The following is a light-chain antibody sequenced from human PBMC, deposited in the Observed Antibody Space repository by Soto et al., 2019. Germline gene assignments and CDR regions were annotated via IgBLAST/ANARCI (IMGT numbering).Light chain of an antibody. V-gene: IGKV3-20*01. CDR1: QSVTGSY. J-gene: IGKJ1*01. CDR2: GAS. Sequence: DILLTQSPGTLSLSPGERATLSCRASQSVTGSYLAWYQHKPGQAPRLLIFGASSRATGIPDRFSGSGSGTDFTLTISRVEPEDFGVYFCQQYGSTPRTFDQGTKVEIK. CDR3: QQYGSTPRT.